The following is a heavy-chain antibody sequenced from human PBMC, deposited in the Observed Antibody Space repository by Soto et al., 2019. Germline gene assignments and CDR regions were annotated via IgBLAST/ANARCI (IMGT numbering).Heavy chain of an antibody. CDR2: ISASGTST. D-gene: IGHD2-15*01. Sequence: GGSLRLSCAASGFIFSAYAMSCVRQAPGKGLEWVSAISASGTSTYYADPVKGRFTISRDNSKNTVHLQMNSLRVEDTAIYYCAKSFGPGVVSRSDYYYYGMDVWGQGTTVTVSS. CDR1: GFIFSAYA. V-gene: IGHV3-23*01. CDR3: AKSFGPGVVSRSDYYYYGMDV. J-gene: IGHJ6*02.